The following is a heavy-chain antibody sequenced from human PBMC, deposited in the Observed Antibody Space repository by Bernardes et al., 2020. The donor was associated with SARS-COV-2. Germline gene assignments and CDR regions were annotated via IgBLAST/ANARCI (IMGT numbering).Heavy chain of an antibody. CDR1: GFTVGSNY. Sequence: GGSLRPSCAVSGFTVGSNYMNWFRQAAGQGLGWDGSIYSVGNTYYSDALKGRFVISRDNSENTFYLQLSSLRAEDTAVYYCARSIVGTTQEYFDHWGQGTLVTVSS. V-gene: IGHV3-66*01. CDR3: ARSIVGTTQEYFDH. J-gene: IGHJ4*02. CDR2: IYSVGNT. D-gene: IGHD1-26*01.